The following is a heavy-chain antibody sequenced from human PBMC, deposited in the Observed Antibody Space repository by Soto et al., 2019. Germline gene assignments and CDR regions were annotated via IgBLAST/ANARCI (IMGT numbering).Heavy chain of an antibody. D-gene: IGHD1-1*01. J-gene: IGHJ5*02. CDR2: INPATGNT. V-gene: IGHV1-3*01. CDR1: GYSFATYA. CDR3: ARRYKSAGWFEP. Sequence: QVRLVQSGAEVKKPGTSVKVSCKASGYSFATYAIHWVRQAPGQGREWMGWINPATGNTEYSDKFQDRVTFTRETSATTAYMELRGLGSEDTAVYYCARRYKSAGWFEPWGQGTLVTVSS.